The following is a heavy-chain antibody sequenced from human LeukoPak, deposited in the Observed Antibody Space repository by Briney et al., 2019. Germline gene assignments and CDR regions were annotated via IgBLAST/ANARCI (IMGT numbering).Heavy chain of an antibody. CDR3: ARETYYYDSSGSNAFDI. CDR2: IDDSGNT. Sequence: SETLSLTCSVSGGSIRSYFWSWIRQPAGKGLEWIGYIDDSGNTKYNPSLKNRVTMSVDTSKNQFSLKLSSVTAADTAAYYCARETYYYDSSGSNAFDIWGQGTMVTASS. CDR1: GGSIRSYF. J-gene: IGHJ3*02. V-gene: IGHV4-59*12. D-gene: IGHD3-22*01.